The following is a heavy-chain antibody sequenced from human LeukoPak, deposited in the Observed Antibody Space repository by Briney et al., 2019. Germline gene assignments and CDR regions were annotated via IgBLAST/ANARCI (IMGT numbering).Heavy chain of an antibody. Sequence: GASLRLSCAASGFTFSNYAMSWVRQAPGKGLEWISAITGSGGGTYYADSAKGRFTISRDNFKNTLYLQMNSLRAEDTGVYYCAKWGDYDVLTGYYDPDYWGRGTLVTVCS. V-gene: IGHV3-23*01. D-gene: IGHD3-9*01. CDR1: GFTFSNYA. CDR3: AKWGDYDVLTGYYDPDY. J-gene: IGHJ4*02. CDR2: ITGSGGGT.